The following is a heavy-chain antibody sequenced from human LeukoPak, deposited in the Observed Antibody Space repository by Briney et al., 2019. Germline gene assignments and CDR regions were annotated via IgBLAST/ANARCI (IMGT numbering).Heavy chain of an antibody. J-gene: IGHJ3*02. CDR3: ARNLLNAFDI. V-gene: IGHV3-53*01. Sequence: GGSLRLSCAASGFTVSSNYMSWVRQAPGKGLEWVSIIYSGGSTYYADSVKGRFTISRDNSKNTLYLQMNSLRAEDTAMYYCARNLLNAFDIWGQGTMVTVSS. D-gene: IGHD1-26*01. CDR2: IYSGGST. CDR1: GFTVSSNY.